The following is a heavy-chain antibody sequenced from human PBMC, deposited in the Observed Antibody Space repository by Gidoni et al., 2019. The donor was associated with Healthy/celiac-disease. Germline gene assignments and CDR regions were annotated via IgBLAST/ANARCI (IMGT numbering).Heavy chain of an antibody. J-gene: IGHJ4*02. V-gene: IGHV4-34*01. CDR1: GGSFSGYY. Sequence: QVQLQQWGAGLLKPSETLSLTCAVYGGSFSGYYWSWIRQPPGKGLEWIGEINHSGSTNYNPSLKSRVTISVDTSKNQFSLKLSSVTAADTAVYYCARGRYYYDSSGYPTLFDYWGQGTLVTVSS. CDR2: INHSGST. CDR3: ARGRYYYDSSGYPTLFDY. D-gene: IGHD3-22*01.